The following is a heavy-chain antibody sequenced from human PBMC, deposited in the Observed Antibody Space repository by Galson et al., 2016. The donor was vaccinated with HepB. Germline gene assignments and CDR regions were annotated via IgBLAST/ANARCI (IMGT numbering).Heavy chain of an antibody. J-gene: IGHJ4*02. V-gene: IGHV1-69*13. CDR1: GYSLTELS. D-gene: IGHD5-12*01. CDR3: AIISGSYFDH. Sequence: SVKVSCKVSGYSLTELSMHWVRQAPGKGLEWMGGIIPIFGTVNYAQKSQGRVTITADESTSTAFMELRSLRSDDTAVYYCAIISGSYFDHWGRGTLVTVSS. CDR2: IIPIFGTV.